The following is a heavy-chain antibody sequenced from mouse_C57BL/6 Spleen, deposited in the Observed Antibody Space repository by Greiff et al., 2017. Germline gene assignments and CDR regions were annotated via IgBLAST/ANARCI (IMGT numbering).Heavy chain of an antibody. Sequence: EVKLQQSGPELVKPGASVKISCKASGYSFTGYYMNWVKQSPEKSLEWIGEINPSTGGTTYNQKFKAKATLTVDKSSSTAYMQLKSLNSEYSAVYYYARSSTLITTGYYYAMDYWGQGTSVTVSS. J-gene: IGHJ4*01. CDR2: INPSTGGT. V-gene: IGHV1-42*01. D-gene: IGHD2-4*01. CDR1: GYSFTGYY. CDR3: ARSSTLITTGYYYAMDY.